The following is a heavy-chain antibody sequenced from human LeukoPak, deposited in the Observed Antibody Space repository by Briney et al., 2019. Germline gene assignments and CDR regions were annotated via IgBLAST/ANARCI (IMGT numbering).Heavy chain of an antibody. CDR3: ARLYGDDVAFDI. J-gene: IGHJ3*02. Sequence: ASVKVSCKASGYTFTNYIISWVRQAPRHRLEWMGWISANNGDTNYAQKLKGRGTMTTDTSTSTAYMEVRSLRSDDAAVYYCARLYGDDVAFDIWGQGTMVTVSS. CDR1: GYTFTNYI. CDR2: ISANNGDT. V-gene: IGHV1-18*01. D-gene: IGHD2-21*02.